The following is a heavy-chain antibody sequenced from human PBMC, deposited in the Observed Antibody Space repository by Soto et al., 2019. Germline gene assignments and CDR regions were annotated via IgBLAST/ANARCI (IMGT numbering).Heavy chain of an antibody. D-gene: IGHD6-19*01. CDR2: MNPNSGNT. J-gene: IGHJ6*02. CDR3: ARGPGSSDWRFSYYYMDV. CDR1: FTSYD. V-gene: IGHV1-8*01. Sequence: QVQLVQSGAEVKKPGASEKVSCTFTSYDINWVRQATGQGLEWMGWMNPNSGNTRYAQKFQGRVTMTRNTSNFTAYMELSSLRSEDTAVYYCARGPGSSDWRFSYYYMDVWGQGTTVTVSS.